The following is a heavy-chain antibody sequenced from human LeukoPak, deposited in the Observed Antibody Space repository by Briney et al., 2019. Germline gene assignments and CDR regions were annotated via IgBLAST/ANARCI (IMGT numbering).Heavy chain of an antibody. V-gene: IGHV3-73*01. CDR1: GFTFSGSA. CDR2: IDKKDKGYATAT. CDR3: TRDSGTYNWFDP. J-gene: IGHJ5*02. D-gene: IGHD1-26*01. Sequence: GGSLRLSCAASGFTFSGSAIRWVRQSSGKGLEWVGQIDKKDKGYATATAYAASVKGRFTISRDDSINTAYLQMKSLKTEDTALYYCTRDSGTYNWFDPWGQGTLVTVSS.